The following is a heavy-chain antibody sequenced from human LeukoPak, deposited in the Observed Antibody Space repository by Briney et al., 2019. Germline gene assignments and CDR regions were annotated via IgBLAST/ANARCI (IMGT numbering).Heavy chain of an antibody. CDR2: ISSSSTYI. V-gene: IGHV3-21*01. Sequence: GGSLRLSCAASGFTLSAYSMSWVRQTPGKGLEWVSSISSSSTYIYYADSVRGRFTISRDNVKNSLYLQMNSMRAEDTALYYCARVLNTYGPGSPDSWGQGTLVTVSS. D-gene: IGHD2-8*01. CDR1: GFTLSAYS. J-gene: IGHJ4*02. CDR3: ARVLNTYGPGSPDS.